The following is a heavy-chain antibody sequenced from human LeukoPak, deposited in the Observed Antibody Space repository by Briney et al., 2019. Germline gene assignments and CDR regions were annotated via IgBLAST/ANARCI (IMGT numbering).Heavy chain of an antibody. Sequence: ASVKVSCTASGYTFTYRYLHWVRQAPGQALEWMGWITPFNGNTNYAQKFQDRVTITRDRSMSTAYMELSSLRSEDTAMYYCAEGELSYSFDYWGQGTLVTVSS. V-gene: IGHV1-45*02. CDR2: ITPFNGNT. CDR1: GYTFTYRY. D-gene: IGHD3-16*02. J-gene: IGHJ4*02. CDR3: AEGELSYSFDY.